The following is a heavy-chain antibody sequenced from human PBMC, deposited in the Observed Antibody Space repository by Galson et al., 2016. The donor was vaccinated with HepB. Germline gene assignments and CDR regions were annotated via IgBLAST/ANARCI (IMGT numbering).Heavy chain of an antibody. V-gene: IGHV1-69*06. D-gene: IGHD5-24*01. J-gene: IGHJ4*02. CDR1: GGTFSNYV. CDR2: IIPIFGTA. CDR3: ARLDAYNYPYYFDY. Sequence: SVKVSCKASGGTFSNYVISWVRQATGQGLEWMGGIIPIFGTANNAQKFQGRVTITADKFTSTAYMELSSLRSEDTAVYYCARLDAYNYPYYFDYWGQGTLVTVS.